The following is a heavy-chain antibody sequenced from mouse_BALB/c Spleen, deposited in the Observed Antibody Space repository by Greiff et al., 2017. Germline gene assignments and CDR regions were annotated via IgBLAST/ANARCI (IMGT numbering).Heavy chain of an antibody. J-gene: IGHJ2*01. CDR1: GYSITSDYA. D-gene: IGHD2-14*01. Sequence: EVHLVESGPGLVKPSQSLSLTCTVTGYSITSDYAWNWIRQFPGNKLEWMGYISYSGSTSYNPSLKSRISITRDTSKNQFFLQLNSVTTEDTATYYCARGGYEVYFDYWGQGTTLTVSS. V-gene: IGHV3-2*02. CDR2: ISYSGST. CDR3: ARGGYEVYFDY.